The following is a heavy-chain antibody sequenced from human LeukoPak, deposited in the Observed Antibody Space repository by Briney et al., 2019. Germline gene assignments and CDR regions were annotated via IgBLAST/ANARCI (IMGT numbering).Heavy chain of an antibody. V-gene: IGHV1-18*01. J-gene: IGHJ4*02. CDR3: ARSILNYYDSSGYYLGDY. Sequence: ASVKVSCKASGYTFTSYGISWVRQAPGQGLEWMGWISGYNGNTNYAQKLQGRVTMTTDTSTSTAYMELRSLRSDDTAVYYCARSILNYYDSSGYYLGDYWGQGTLVTVSS. CDR2: ISGYNGNT. D-gene: IGHD3-22*01. CDR1: GYTFTSYG.